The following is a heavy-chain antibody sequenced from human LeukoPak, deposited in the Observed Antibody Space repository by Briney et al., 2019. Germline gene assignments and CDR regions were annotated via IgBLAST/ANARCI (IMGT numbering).Heavy chain of an antibody. Sequence: GGSLRLSCVASGFTFSSYAMSWVRQAPGKGLEWVSGMSGSGGSAYYADSVKGRFTISRDNSKNTLYLQMNSLRAEDTAVYYCAPWRGPGGELFHGYWGQGTLVTVSS. D-gene: IGHD3-10*01. J-gene: IGHJ4*02. CDR3: APWRGPGGELFHGY. CDR1: GFTFSSYA. CDR2: MSGSGGSA. V-gene: IGHV3-23*01.